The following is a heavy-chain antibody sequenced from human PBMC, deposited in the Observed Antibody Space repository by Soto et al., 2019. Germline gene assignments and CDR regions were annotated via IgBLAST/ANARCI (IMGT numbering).Heavy chain of an antibody. D-gene: IGHD3-10*01. CDR3: ARDLFGEDGAGYFDY. J-gene: IGHJ4*02. CDR1: GYSFSTYG. Sequence: QVHLVQSGVEVKKPGGSVKVSCKASGYSFSTYGISWVRQAPGQGLEWMGWISGLNGNTNYAQNLQGRVTMTTDTSTSTAYMELRSLGFDDTAMYYCARDLFGEDGAGYFDYWGQGTLVTVSS. CDR2: ISGLNGNT. V-gene: IGHV1-18*01.